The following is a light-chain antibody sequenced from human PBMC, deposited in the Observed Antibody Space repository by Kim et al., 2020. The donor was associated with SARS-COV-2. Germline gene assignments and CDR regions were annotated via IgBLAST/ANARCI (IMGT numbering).Light chain of an antibody. CDR2: SSN. V-gene: IGLV1-44*01. J-gene: IGLJ3*02. CDR3: ATWDDSLNGRV. CDR1: TPNIGRNT. Sequence: ELTQPPSASGTPGQRVTISCSGDTPNIGRNTVNWYQQLPGTAPKLLIYSSNQRPSGVPDRMSGFQSGTSASLAISGLQSEDEATYYCATWDDSLNGRVFGGGTKLTVL.